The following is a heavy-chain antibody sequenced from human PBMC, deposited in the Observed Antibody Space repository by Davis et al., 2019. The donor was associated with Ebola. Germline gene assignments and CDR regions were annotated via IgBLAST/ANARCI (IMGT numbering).Heavy chain of an antibody. J-gene: IGHJ4*02. CDR2: INHSGST. V-gene: IGHV4-34*01. CDR3: ARGLAPRGGEYYFDY. Sequence: MPSETLSLTCAVYGGSFSGYYWSWIRQPPGKGLEWIGEINHSGSTNYNPSLKSRVTISVDTSKNQFSLKLSSVTAADTAVYYCARGLAPRGGEYYFDYWGQGTLVTASS. CDR1: GGSFSGYY. D-gene: IGHD3-16*01.